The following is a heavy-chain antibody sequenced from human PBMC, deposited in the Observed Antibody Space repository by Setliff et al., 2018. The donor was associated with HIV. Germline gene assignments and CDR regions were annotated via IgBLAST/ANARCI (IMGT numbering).Heavy chain of an antibody. D-gene: IGHD1-1*01. CDR1: GYSINSGYY. CDR3: ARIKNSERWCFDL. V-gene: IGHV4-38-2*02. CDR2: IYQSGTT. Sequence: SETLSLTCTVFGYSINSGYYWGWIRQSPGKGLEWIGNIYQSGTTYYNPSLKSRVTISVDTSKNQFSLKLSSVTAADTALYFCARIKNSERWCFDLWGRGTLVTVSS. J-gene: IGHJ2*01.